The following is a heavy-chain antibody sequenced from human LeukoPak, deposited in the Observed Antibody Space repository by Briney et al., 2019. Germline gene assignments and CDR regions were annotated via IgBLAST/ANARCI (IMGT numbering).Heavy chain of an antibody. V-gene: IGHV3-7*01. J-gene: IGHJ4*02. D-gene: IGHD6-13*01. CDR2: IKQDGSEK. CDR3: ASTAGYSSSWYYFDY. Sequence: GGSLRLSCAASGFTFSSYWMSWVRQAPGKGLEWVANIKQDGSEKYYVDSVKGRFTISRDNAKNSLYLQMNSLRAEDTAVYYCASTAGYSSSWYYFDYWGQGTLVTVSS. CDR1: GFTFSSYW.